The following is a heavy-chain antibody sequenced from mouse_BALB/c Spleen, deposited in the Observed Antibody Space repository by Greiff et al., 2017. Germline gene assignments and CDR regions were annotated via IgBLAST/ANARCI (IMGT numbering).Heavy chain of an antibody. CDR3: ARGGYYGSSYPLDY. CDR1: GFTFSSYA. J-gene: IGHJ2*01. D-gene: IGHD1-1*01. CDR2: ISSGGST. V-gene: IGHV5-6-5*01. Sequence: EVMLVESGGGLVKPGGSLKLSCAASGFTFSSYAMSWVRQTPEQRLEWVASISSGGSTYYPDSVKGRFTISRDNARNILYLQMSSLRSEDTAMYYCARGGYYGSSYPLDYWGQGTTLTVSS.